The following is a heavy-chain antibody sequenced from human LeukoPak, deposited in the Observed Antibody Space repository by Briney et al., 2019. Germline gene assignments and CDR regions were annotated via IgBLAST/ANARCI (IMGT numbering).Heavy chain of an antibody. Sequence: GGSLRLSCAASGFTFSSYAMSWVRQAPGKGLEWVSAISGSGGSTYYADSVKGRLTISRDNSKNTLYLQMDSLIAEDTAVYYCAKQPAWELLLPFHYWGQGTLVTVSS. CDR3: AKQPAWELLLPFHY. CDR1: GFTFSSYA. D-gene: IGHD1-26*01. V-gene: IGHV3-23*01. J-gene: IGHJ4*02. CDR2: ISGSGGST.